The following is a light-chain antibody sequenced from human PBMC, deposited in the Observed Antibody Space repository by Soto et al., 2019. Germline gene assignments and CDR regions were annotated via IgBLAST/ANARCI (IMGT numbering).Light chain of an antibody. J-gene: IGKJ1*01. CDR1: QSVYSNY. V-gene: IGKV3-20*01. Sequence: EVVLTQSPDTLSLSPGERATLSCGASQSVYSNYLARFQQKPGQAPKLLIYGASNSAAGIPDRFSGSGPGTDFTLTTSRLEHEDFAVYYCQQHVNSPGTFGQGTKVQIK. CDR3: QQHVNSPGT. CDR2: GAS.